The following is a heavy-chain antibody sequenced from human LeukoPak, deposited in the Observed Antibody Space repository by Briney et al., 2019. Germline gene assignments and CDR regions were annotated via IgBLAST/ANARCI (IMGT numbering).Heavy chain of an antibody. Sequence: GGSLRLSCAASGFTFTKYWMSWVRQAPGKGLEWVANVNENGSEKKYLDSVKGRFTISRDNAKNSLYLQMNSLRAEDTAVYYCARVNSGWFDYWGQGTLVTVSS. CDR1: GFTFTKYW. CDR2: VNENGSEK. CDR3: ARVNSGWFDY. V-gene: IGHV3-7*01. J-gene: IGHJ4*02. D-gene: IGHD6-19*01.